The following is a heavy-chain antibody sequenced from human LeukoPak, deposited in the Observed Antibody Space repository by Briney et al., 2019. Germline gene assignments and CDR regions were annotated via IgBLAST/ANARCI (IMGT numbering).Heavy chain of an antibody. J-gene: IGHJ4*02. CDR3: ARLYSSGWADY. D-gene: IGHD6-19*01. CDR1: GYTLSSHG. Sequence: RGSLKLSWAAAGYTLSSHGMYWVRQAPGKGLEWVALIWYDGSQKYYASSVKGRFTISRDNSKNPLSLRMDSLRAEDTAVYFCARLYSSGWADYWGQGTL. V-gene: IGHV3-33*01. CDR2: IWYDGSQK.